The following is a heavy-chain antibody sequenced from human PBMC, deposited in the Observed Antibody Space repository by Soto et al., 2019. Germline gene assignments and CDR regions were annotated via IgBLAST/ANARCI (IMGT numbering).Heavy chain of an antibody. J-gene: IGHJ4*02. D-gene: IGHD2-15*01. CDR1: GFTFSSYA. Sequence: EVQLLESGGGLVQPGGSLRLSCAASGFTFSSYAMSWVRQAPGKGLEWVSAISGSGGSTYYADSVKGRFTISRDNSKNTLYLQMNSLRAEDTAVYYCAKDLHIVVVVAATPWDYWGQGTLVIVSS. CDR2: ISGSGGST. CDR3: AKDLHIVVVVAATPWDY. V-gene: IGHV3-23*01.